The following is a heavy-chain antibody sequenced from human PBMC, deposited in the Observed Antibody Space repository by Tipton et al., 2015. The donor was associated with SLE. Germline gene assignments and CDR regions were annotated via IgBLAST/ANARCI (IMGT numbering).Heavy chain of an antibody. V-gene: IGHV4-59*08. CDR1: GGSISSHH. Sequence: TLSLTCSVSGGSISSHHWIWIRQPPGKGLEWIGYISYGGGTNYNPSLKSRVTMSVDTAKNQFSLKLTSVTAADTAVYYCATSVYRYSKSDYWGQGTLVTVSS. J-gene: IGHJ4*02. CDR2: ISYGGGT. CDR3: ATSVYRYSKSDY. D-gene: IGHD3-16*02.